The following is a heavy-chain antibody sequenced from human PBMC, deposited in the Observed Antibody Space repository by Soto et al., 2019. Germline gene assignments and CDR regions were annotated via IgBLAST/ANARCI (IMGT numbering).Heavy chain of an antibody. J-gene: IGHJ6*02. D-gene: IGHD6-6*01. CDR2: IIPIFGTA. Sequence: GASVKVSCKASGGTFSSYAISWVRQAPGQGLEWMGGIIPIFGTANYAPKFQGRVTITADESTSTAYMELSGLRSEDTAVYYCARAEEYSSSSRYYYYGMDVWGQGTTVTVSS. V-gene: IGHV1-69*13. CDR3: ARAEEYSSSSRYYYYGMDV. CDR1: GGTFSSYA.